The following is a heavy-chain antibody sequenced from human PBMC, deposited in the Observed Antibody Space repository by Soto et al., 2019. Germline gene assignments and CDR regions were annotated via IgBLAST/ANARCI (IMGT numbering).Heavy chain of an antibody. D-gene: IGHD3-10*01. CDR2: ISSSSSYT. CDR3: ARDHYGPGWFDP. V-gene: IGHV3-11*05. Sequence: QVQLVESGGGLVKPGGSLRLSCAASGFTFSDYYMSWIRQAPGKGLGWVSYISSSSSYTNYADSVKGRFTISRDNAKNSPYLQMNSLRAEDTAVYYCARDHYGPGWFDPWGQGTLVTVSS. J-gene: IGHJ5*02. CDR1: GFTFSDYY.